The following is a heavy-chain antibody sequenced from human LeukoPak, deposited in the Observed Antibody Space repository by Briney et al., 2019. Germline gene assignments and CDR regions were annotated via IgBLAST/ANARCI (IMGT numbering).Heavy chain of an antibody. J-gene: IGHJ4*02. D-gene: IGHD3-16*01. CDR3: ARDPPSRGTRYFDY. CDR2: ISSTSSSI. Sequence: GGSLRLSCAASGFTFCSDSMSWGREALGAGVERVSSISSTSSSITYADSVKGRFTISRDNANNSMYLQMDSLRAEDTAVYYCARDPPSRGTRYFDYWGQGTLVTVSS. V-gene: IGHV3-21*01. CDR1: GFTFCSDS.